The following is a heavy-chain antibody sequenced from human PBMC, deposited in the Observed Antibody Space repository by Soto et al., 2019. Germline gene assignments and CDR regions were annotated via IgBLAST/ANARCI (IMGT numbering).Heavy chain of an antibody. CDR2: IIPIFGTA. Sequence: GASVKVSCKASGGTFSSYAISWVRQAPGQGLEWMGGIIPIFGTANYAQKFQGRVTITADESTSTAYMELSSLRSEDTAVYYCARMLPTGGYYYYGMDVWGQGTTVTVSS. CDR1: GGTFSSYA. D-gene: IGHD2-15*01. J-gene: IGHJ6*02. V-gene: IGHV1-69*13. CDR3: ARMLPTGGYYYYGMDV.